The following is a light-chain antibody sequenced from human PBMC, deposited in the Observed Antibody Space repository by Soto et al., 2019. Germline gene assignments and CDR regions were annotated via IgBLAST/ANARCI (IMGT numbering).Light chain of an antibody. CDR1: QSINNW. V-gene: IGKV1-5*01. Sequence: DIQMTQSPSTLSASLGDRVTITWRASQSINNWLAWYQQKPGKAPKFLIYDASNLESGVPSRFSGSAYGTEFTLTISSLQTDDFATYYCQQYDNYPLTFGGGTKVDIK. CDR2: DAS. CDR3: QQYDNYPLT. J-gene: IGKJ4*01.